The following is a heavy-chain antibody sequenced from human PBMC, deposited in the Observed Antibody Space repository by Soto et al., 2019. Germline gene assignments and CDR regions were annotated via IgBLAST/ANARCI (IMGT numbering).Heavy chain of an antibody. J-gene: IGHJ4*02. CDR2: ISSSSSYI. CDR3: ARVADSSGYYYPSFDY. V-gene: IGHV3-21*01. Sequence: GGSLRLSCAASGFTFSSYSMNWVRQAPGKGLEWVSSISSSSSYIYYADSVKGRFTISRDNAKNSLYLQMNSLRAEDTAVYYCARVADSSGYYYPSFDYWGQGTLVTVPQ. D-gene: IGHD3-22*01. CDR1: GFTFSSYS.